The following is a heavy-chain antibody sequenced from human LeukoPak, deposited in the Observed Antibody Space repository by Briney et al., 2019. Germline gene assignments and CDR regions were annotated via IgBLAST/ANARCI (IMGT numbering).Heavy chain of an antibody. Sequence: GGSLRLSCAASGFTFSASAMHWVRQASGNGLEWVGRIRTKPNNYATTYAASLRGRFTISRDDSKDTAYLQMNSLKTEDSAVYYCTSGSGHGIYWGQGTLVTVSS. V-gene: IGHV3-73*01. CDR3: TSGSGHGIY. J-gene: IGHJ4*02. D-gene: IGHD5-12*01. CDR2: IRTKPNNYAT. CDR1: GFTFSASA.